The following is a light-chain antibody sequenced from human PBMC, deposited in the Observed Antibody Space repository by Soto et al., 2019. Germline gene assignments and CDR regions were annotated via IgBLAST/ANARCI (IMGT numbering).Light chain of an antibody. V-gene: IGLV2-14*01. CDR3: SAYTSSSTLVV. CDR1: SSDVGGYNY. CDR2: DVS. Sequence: QSALTQPASVSGSPGQSITISCTGTSSDVGGYNYVSWYQQHPGKAPKLMIYDVSNRPSGVSNRFSGSKSGNTASLTISGLPAEEEADDYCSAYTSSSTLVVFGGGTKVTV. J-gene: IGLJ2*01.